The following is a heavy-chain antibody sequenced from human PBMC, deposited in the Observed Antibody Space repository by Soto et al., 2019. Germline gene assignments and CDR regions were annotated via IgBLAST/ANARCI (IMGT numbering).Heavy chain of an antibody. CDR1: GGSISSYY. V-gene: IGHV4-59*01. J-gene: IGHJ5*02. CDR3: AEGWGGWFPP. D-gene: IGHD3-16*01. CDR2: IYYSGST. Sequence: QVQLQESGPGLVKPSETLSLTCTVSGGSISSYYWSWIRQPPGKGLEWIGYIYYSGSTNYNPSLRGRVPDSVDTPRNRSSRRLGSGTAAAAAVYSCAEGWGGWFPPGGQGTLVPVPS.